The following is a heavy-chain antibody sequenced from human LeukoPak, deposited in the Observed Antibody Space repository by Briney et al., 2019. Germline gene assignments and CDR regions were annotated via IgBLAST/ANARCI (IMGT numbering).Heavy chain of an antibody. CDR1: GDSINNSSFY. CDR3: ARESRYFEEHDAFDI. J-gene: IGHJ3*02. V-gene: IGHV4-39*07. CDR2: LFHSGTT. D-gene: IGHD3-9*01. Sequence: SETLSLTCSVSGDSINNSSFYWGWIRQPPGKGLEWVGSLFHSGTTYYNPSLKSRLTVSLDTSKNQFFLKLTSVTAADTAVYYCARESRYFEEHDAFDIWGQGTLITVS.